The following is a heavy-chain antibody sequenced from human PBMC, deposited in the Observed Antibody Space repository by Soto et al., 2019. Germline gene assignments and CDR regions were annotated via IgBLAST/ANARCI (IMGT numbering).Heavy chain of an antibody. D-gene: IGHD3-10*01. Sequence: AVKVSCKASGYTFTGYYMRWVRQAPGQGLEWMGWINPNSGGTNYAQKFQGRVTMTRDTSISTAYMELGRLRSDDTAVYYCARHSGYGPGSYKPGYYGMDVWGQGTTVTVSS. CDR2: INPNSGGT. CDR3: ARHSGYGPGSYKPGYYGMDV. V-gene: IGHV1-2*02. CDR1: GYTFTGYY. J-gene: IGHJ6*02.